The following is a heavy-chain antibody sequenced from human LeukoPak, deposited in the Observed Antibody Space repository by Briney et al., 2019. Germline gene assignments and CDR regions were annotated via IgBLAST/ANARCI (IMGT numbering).Heavy chain of an antibody. Sequence: PSATLSLTCSVSGGSIKSRPYYWGWIPQPPGEGLGWIGDIYYSGSTYYNPSLKSRVTISVDTSKNQFSLKLSSVTAADTAVYYCARDIRCSGDSCYSRFDPWGQGTLVTVSS. CDR3: ARDIRCSGDSCYSRFDP. V-gene: IGHV4-39*07. CDR1: GGSIKSRPYY. J-gene: IGHJ5*02. D-gene: IGHD2-15*01. CDR2: IYYSGST.